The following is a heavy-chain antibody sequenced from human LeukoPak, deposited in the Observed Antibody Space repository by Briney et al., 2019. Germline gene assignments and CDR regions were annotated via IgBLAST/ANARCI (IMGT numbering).Heavy chain of an antibody. CDR3: ARDYGDIVATRGGNWFDP. CDR2: IYYSGST. Sequence: PSETLSLTCTVSGGSISSSSYYWGWIRQPPGKGQEWIGSIYYSGSTYYNPSLKSRVTISVDTSKNQFSLKLSSVTAADTAVYYCARDYGDIVATRGGNWFDPWGQGTLVTVSS. CDR1: GGSISSSSYY. J-gene: IGHJ5*02. V-gene: IGHV4-39*07. D-gene: IGHD5-12*01.